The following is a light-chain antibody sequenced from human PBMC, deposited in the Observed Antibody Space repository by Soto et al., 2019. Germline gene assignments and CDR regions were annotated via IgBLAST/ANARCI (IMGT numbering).Light chain of an antibody. J-gene: IGKJ5*01. Sequence: EVVMTQSPATLSVSPGERATLSCRASESVSRNLAWYQQKPGQAPRLLIYDASTRATGIPDRFSGGGSGTEFTLTISSLQSEYCVVYDCQQYNSWPPITFGQGTRLETK. V-gene: IGKV3-15*01. CDR2: DAS. CDR1: ESVSRN. CDR3: QQYNSWPPIT.